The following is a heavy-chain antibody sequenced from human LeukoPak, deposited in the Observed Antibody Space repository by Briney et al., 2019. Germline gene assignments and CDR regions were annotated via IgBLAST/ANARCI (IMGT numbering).Heavy chain of an antibody. J-gene: IGHJ3*02. V-gene: IGHV4-59*02. CDR1: GGSVKSYY. CDR2: MYYSGST. CDR3: ARVSGIAVAGTTPGSFDI. D-gene: IGHD6-19*01. Sequence: SETLSLTCTVSGGSVKSYYWSWIRQPPGKGLEWIGSMYYSGSTYYNPSLRSRVTISVDTSKNQFSLKLSSVTAADTAVYYCARVSGIAVAGTTPGSFDIWGQGTMLTVSS.